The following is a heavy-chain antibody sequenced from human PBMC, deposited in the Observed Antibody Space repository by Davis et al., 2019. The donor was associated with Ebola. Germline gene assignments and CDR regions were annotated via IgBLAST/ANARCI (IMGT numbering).Heavy chain of an antibody. V-gene: IGHV1-3*01. CDR1: GYTFTSYA. Sequence: ASVKVSCKASGYTFTSYAMHWVRQAPGQRLEWMGWINAGNGNTKYSQKFQGRVTITADKSTSTAYMELSSLRSEDTAVYYCARDRYSSSWYYYGMDVWGQGTTVTVSS. CDR3: ARDRYSSSWYYYGMDV. D-gene: IGHD6-13*01. CDR2: INAGNGNT. J-gene: IGHJ6*02.